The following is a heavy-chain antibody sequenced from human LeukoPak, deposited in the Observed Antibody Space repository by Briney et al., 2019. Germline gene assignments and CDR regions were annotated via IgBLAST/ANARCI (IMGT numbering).Heavy chain of an antibody. CDR3: ARSGYDTSGYYVPDH. CDR1: GGSFSGYY. J-gene: IGHJ4*02. Sequence: PSETLSLTCAVYGGSFSGYYWSWIRQPPGKGLEWIGEINHSGSTNCNPSLKSRVTISVDTSKNQFSLKLSSVIAADTAVYYCARSGYDTSGYYVPDHWGQGTLSPSPQ. D-gene: IGHD3-22*01. V-gene: IGHV4-34*01. CDR2: INHSGST.